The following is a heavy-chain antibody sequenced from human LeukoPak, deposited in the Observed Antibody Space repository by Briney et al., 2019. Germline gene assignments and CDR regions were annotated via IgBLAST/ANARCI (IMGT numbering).Heavy chain of an antibody. CDR1: GFTFSSYA. D-gene: IGHD2-21*02. CDR2: INSDGAYT. CDR3: ARWSATADY. V-gene: IGHV3-23*01. Sequence: GASLRLSCAASGFTFSSYAMSWVRQAPGKGLEWVSTINSDGAYTYYADSVKGRFTISRDNSKNTLYLQMNGLRAEDTAVYYCARWSATADYWGQGTLVTVSS. J-gene: IGHJ4*02.